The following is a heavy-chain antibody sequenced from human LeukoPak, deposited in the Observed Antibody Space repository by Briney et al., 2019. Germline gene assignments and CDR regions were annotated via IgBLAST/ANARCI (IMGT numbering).Heavy chain of an antibody. Sequence: GASVKLSCKASGYTFTGYYMHWVRKAPGQGLEWMGRINPNSGGTTYAQKFQGRVTMTRDTSISTAYMELSRLRSDDTAVYYSARVPPTNSYSGTYGRAYNPYLDFWGKGTTVTVSS. CDR1: GYTFTGYY. D-gene: IGHD1-26*01. CDR2: INPNSGGT. CDR3: ARVPPTNSYSGTYGRAYNPYLDF. J-gene: IGHJ6*03. V-gene: IGHV1-2*06.